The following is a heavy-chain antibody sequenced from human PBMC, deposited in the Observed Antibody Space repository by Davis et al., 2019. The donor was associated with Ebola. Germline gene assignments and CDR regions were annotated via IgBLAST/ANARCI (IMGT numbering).Heavy chain of an antibody. D-gene: IGHD3-10*01. CDR3: ARGITMVQGVTWFDY. Sequence: AASVKVSCKASGYTFSNYGISWVRQAPGQGLEWLGWISGYSGDTKYEQKVQDRITMTTDTSTSTAYMELRSLRSDDTAVYYCARGITMVQGVTWFDYWGQGTLVTVSS. CDR1: GYTFSNYG. J-gene: IGHJ4*02. V-gene: IGHV1-18*01. CDR2: ISGYSGDT.